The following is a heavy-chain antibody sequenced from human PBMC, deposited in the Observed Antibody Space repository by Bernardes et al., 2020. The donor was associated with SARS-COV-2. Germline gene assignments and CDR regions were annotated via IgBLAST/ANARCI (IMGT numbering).Heavy chain of an antibody. V-gene: IGHV3-23*01. Sequence: GGSLRLSRAASGFTFTSYAMSWVRQAPGKGLEWVSSLSGGGGDTYYADSVKGRFTISGDYSKSTLFLQMSSLRPEDTAVYYCAREVSNSWNYWGQGTLVTVSS. J-gene: IGHJ4*02. D-gene: IGHD2-2*01. CDR3: AREVSNSWNY. CDR1: GFTFTSYA. CDR2: LSGGGGDT.